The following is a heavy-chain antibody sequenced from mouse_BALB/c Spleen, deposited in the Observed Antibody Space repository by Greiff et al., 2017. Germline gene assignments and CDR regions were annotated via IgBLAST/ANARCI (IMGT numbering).Heavy chain of an antibody. D-gene: IGHD1-2*01. J-gene: IGHJ2*01. CDR1: GYSITSDYA. CDR3: ARDFYYGYGY. V-gene: IGHV3-2*02. Sequence: EVQRVESGPGLVKPSQSLSLTCTVTGYSITSDYAWNWIRQFPGNKLEWMGYISYSGSTSYNPSLKSRISITRDTSKNQFFLQLNSVTTEDTATYYCARDFYYGYGYWGQGTTLTVSS. CDR2: ISYSGST.